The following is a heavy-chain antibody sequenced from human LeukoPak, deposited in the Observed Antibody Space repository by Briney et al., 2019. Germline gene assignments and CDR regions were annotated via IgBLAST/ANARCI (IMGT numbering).Heavy chain of an antibody. CDR2: ISSNGGST. Sequence: GGSLRLSCSASGFTFSTYAMHWVRQAPGKGLEYVSAISSNGGSTYYADSVKGRFTISRGNSKNTLYLQMSSLRAEDTAVYYCVNSGTTAFDYWGQGTLVTVSS. CDR1: GFTFSTYA. J-gene: IGHJ4*02. CDR3: VNSGTTAFDY. V-gene: IGHV3-64D*06. D-gene: IGHD1-26*01.